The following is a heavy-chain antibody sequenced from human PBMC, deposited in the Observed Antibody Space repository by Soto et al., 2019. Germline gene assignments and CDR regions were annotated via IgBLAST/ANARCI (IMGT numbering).Heavy chain of an antibody. CDR3: AKAGQRDYYYYGMDV. CDR1: GFTFSSYA. J-gene: IGHJ6*02. D-gene: IGHD6-25*01. Sequence: LRLSCAASGFTFSSYAMIWVRQAPGKGLEWVSAISGSGGSTYYADSVKGRFTISRDNSKNTLYLQMNSLRAEDTAVYYCAKAGQRDYYYYGMDVWGQGTTVTVSS. CDR2: ISGSGGST. V-gene: IGHV3-23*01.